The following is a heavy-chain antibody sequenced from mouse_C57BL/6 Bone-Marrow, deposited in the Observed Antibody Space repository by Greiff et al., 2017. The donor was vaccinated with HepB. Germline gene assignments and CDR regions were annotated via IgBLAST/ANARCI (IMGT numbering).Heavy chain of an antibody. CDR1: GFTFSDYG. V-gene: IGHV5-17*01. Sequence: EVKVVESGGGLVKPGGSLKLSCAASGFTFSDYGMHWVRQAPEKGLEWVAYISSGSSTIYYADTVKGRFTISRDNAKNTLFLQMTSLRSEDTAMYYCARRRGYDYDGPWYFDVWGTGTTVTVSS. CDR3: ARRRGYDYDGPWYFDV. D-gene: IGHD2-4*01. J-gene: IGHJ1*03. CDR2: ISSGSSTI.